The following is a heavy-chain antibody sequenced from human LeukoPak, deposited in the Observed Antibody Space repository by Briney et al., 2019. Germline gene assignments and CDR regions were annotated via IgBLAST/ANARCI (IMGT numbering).Heavy chain of an antibody. Sequence: SETLSLTCTVSGGSVSSGGYSWSWIRQHPGKGPEWIGYIFYSGSTHYNPSLKSRVTISVDTSKNQFSLKLSSVTAADTAVYYCARRYSGSYGEWYYFDYWGQGTLVTVSS. CDR3: ARRYSGSYGEWYYFDY. CDR1: GGSVSSGGYS. J-gene: IGHJ4*02. D-gene: IGHD1-26*01. CDR2: IFYSGST. V-gene: IGHV4-31*03.